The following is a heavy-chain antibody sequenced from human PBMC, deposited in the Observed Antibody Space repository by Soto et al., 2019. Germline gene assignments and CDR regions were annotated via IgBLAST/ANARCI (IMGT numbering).Heavy chain of an antibody. V-gene: IGHV1-8*01. J-gene: IGHJ6*02. CDR3: ARGSRGIAAAGTRDYYYYYGMHV. CDR2: MNPNSGNT. D-gene: IGHD6-13*01. Sequence: ASVKVSCKASGYTFTSYDINWVRQATGQGLEWMGWMNPNSGNTGYAQKFQGRVTMTRNTSISTAYMELSSLRSEDTAVYYCARGSRGIAAAGTRDYYYYYGMHVWGQGTTVTVSS. CDR1: GYTFTSYD.